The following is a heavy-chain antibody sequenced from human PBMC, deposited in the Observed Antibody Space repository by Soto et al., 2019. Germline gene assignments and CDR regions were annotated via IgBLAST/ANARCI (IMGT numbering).Heavy chain of an antibody. CDR1: GGSFSVYY. CDR3: ARGKFLEWLLGTRYYYYGMDV. D-gene: IGHD3-3*01. J-gene: IGHJ6*02. V-gene: IGHV4-34*01. CDR2: INHSGST. Sequence: SETLSLTCAVYGGSFSVYYWRWIRQPPGKGLEWIGEINHSGSTNYNPSLKSRVTISVDTSKNQFSLKLSSVTAADTAVYYCARGKFLEWLLGTRYYYYGMDVWGQGTTVTVSS.